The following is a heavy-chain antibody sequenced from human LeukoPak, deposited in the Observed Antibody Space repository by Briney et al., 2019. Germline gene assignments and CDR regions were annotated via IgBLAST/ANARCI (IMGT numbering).Heavy chain of an antibody. CDR1: GFTFSTYT. Sequence: PGGSLRLSCAASGFTFSTYTMYWVRQAPGKGLEWVSDISGSGDSPYYADSVKGRFTISRDNSRNTLYLQMSSLRADDTAVYYCAKLGRYQLPLDDYWGQGTLVTVFS. J-gene: IGHJ4*02. CDR3: AKLGRYQLPLDDY. D-gene: IGHD2-2*01. V-gene: IGHV3-23*01. CDR2: ISGSGDSP.